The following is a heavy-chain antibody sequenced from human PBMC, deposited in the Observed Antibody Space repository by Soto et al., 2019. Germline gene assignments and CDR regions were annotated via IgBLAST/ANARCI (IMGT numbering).Heavy chain of an antibody. D-gene: IGHD3-3*01. CDR3: ARDRITTRGDSFDR. CDR1: GYTFSTYN. CDR2: IIPIRDRT. J-gene: IGHJ3*01. Sequence: QVQLVQSGAEVRKPGSSVKVSCKAPGYTFSTYNISWVRQAPGQGLEWIGRIIPIRDRTNYAQKCQGRVMITADRSTSTDYMELTSLKSEDTAVYYCARDRITTRGDSFDRWGQGTMVTVSS. V-gene: IGHV1-69*08.